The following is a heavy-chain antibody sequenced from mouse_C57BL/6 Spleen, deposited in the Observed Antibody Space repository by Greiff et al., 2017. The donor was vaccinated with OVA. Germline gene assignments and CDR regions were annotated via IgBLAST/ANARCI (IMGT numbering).Heavy chain of an antibody. CDR1: GFTFNTYA. CDR3: VSYYDYDEDYWYFDV. CDR2: IRSKSSNYAT. Sequence: EVHLVESGGGLVQPKGSLKLSCAASGFTFNTYAMHWVRQAPGKGLEWVARIRSKSSNYATYYADSVKDRFTISRDDSQSMLYLQMNNLKTEDTAMYYCVSYYDYDEDYWYFDVWGTGTTVTVSS. V-gene: IGHV10-3*01. D-gene: IGHD2-4*01. J-gene: IGHJ1*03.